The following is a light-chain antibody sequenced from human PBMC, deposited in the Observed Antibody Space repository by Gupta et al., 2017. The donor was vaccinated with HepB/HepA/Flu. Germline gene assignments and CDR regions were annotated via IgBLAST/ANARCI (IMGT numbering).Light chain of an antibody. CDR2: TGS. CDR1: QSLLNSDDGNTY. Sequence: DIVMTQTPLSLPVTPGEPASIACRASQSLLNSDDGNTYLDWYLQKPGQSPHPLIYTGSSRASGLPDRVSGSSSGTDFTLKISLVDAEDVVVYYCWQRLEFSYTFGQGTKLEI. V-gene: IGKV2-40*01. J-gene: IGKJ2*01. CDR3: WQRLEFSYT.